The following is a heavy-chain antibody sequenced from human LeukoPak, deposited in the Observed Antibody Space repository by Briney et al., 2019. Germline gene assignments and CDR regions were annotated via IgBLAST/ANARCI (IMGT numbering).Heavy chain of an antibody. V-gene: IGHV3-23*01. CDR3: AKAAAAPGFDF. CDR1: GFTSSSYA. D-gene: IGHD6-13*01. Sequence: GGSLRLSCAASGFTSSSYALNWVRQAPGKGLEWVATVSGSGDRMYHAASVKGRFTISRDNSKNTIYLQMNSLRAEDTALYYCAKAAAAPGFDFWGQGTLVTVSS. CDR2: VSGSGDRM. J-gene: IGHJ4*02.